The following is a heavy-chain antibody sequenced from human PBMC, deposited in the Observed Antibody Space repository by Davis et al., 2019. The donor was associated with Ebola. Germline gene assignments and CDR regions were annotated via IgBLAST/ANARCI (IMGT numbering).Heavy chain of an antibody. J-gene: IGHJ4*02. V-gene: IGHV3-73*01. D-gene: IGHD5-12*01. CDR3: TTQGNIVATGHDY. CDR2: IRSKANSYAT. Sequence: GESLKISCAASGFTFSGSSMHWLRQASGKGLEWVGHIRSKANSYATAYGASVKGRFTISSDDSKNTAYLQMNSLNTEDTAVYYCTTQGNIVATGHDYWGQGTLVTVSS. CDR1: GFTFSGSS.